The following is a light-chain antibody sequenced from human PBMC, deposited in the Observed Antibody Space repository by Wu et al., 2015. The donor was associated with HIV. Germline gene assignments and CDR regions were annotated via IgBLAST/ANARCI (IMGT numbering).Light chain of an antibody. CDR1: QSISSW. J-gene: IGKJ2*01. CDR2: KAS. Sequence: DIEMTQSPSTLSASVGDRVTITCRASQSISSWLAWYQQKPGKAPKLLIYKASNLERGVPSRFSGSGSGTDFTFTISSLQPEDIATYYCQQYDNLPYTFGQGTKLEIK. CDR3: QQYDNLPYT. V-gene: IGKV1-5*03.